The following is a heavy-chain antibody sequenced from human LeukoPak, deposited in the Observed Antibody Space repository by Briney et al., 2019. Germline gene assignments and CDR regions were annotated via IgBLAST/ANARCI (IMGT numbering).Heavy chain of an antibody. CDR3: AKEGFGFGESYGDY. V-gene: IGHV3-23*01. J-gene: IGHJ4*02. CDR1: GFTFSSYA. Sequence: GGSLRLSCAASGFTFSSYAMGWVRQAPGKGLEWVSAISGSGGSTYYADSVKGRFTIFRDNSKNTLYLQMNSLRAEDTAVYYCAKEGFGFGESYGDYWGQGTLVTVSS. D-gene: IGHD3-10*01. CDR2: ISGSGGST.